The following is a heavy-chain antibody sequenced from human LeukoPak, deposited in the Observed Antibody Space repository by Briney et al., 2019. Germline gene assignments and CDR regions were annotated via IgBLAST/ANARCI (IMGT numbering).Heavy chain of an antibody. CDR2: INQDGSVK. CDR1: GFAFSTYW. V-gene: IGHV3-7*01. J-gene: IGHJ4*02. D-gene: IGHD3-3*01. Sequence: QSGGSLRLPCAASGFAFSTYWMDWVRQAPGKGLEWVGNINQDGSVKHFVDSVGGRFPLSRDNARNSVYLQMSALRVDETAVYYCTRDFVLWGQGPLVTAS. CDR3: TRDFVL.